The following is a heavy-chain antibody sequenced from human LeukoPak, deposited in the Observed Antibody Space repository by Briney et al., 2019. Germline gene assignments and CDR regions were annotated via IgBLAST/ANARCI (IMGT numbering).Heavy chain of an antibody. D-gene: IGHD5-18*01. CDR2: ISSSGNTI. J-gene: IGHJ4*02. Sequence: PGGSLRLSCVASGFSLSSYSVNWVRQAPGKGLERISYISSSGNTIDYADSVNGRFTISRDNAKNSVYLQMNRLRAEDTATYYCSRLRGNRYGYADYWGQGTLVTVSS. CDR3: SRLRGNRYGYADY. V-gene: IGHV3-48*03. CDR1: GFSLSSYS.